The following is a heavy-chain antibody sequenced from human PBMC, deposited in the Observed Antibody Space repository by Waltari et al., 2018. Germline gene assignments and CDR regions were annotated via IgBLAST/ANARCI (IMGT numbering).Heavy chain of an antibody. CDR2: INPNSGGT. CDR1: GYTFTGYY. CDR3: AREMSTKSSGYYAY. D-gene: IGHD3-22*01. J-gene: IGHJ4*02. V-gene: IGHV1-2*06. Sequence: QVQLVQSGAEVKKPGASVKVSCKASGYTFTGYYMHWVRQAPGQGLEWMGRINPNSGGTNYAQKFQGRVTMTRDTSISTAYMELSRLRSDDTAVYYCAREMSTKSSGYYAYWSQGTLVTVSS.